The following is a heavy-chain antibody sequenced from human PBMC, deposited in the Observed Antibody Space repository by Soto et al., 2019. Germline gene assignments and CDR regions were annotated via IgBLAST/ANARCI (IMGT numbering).Heavy chain of an antibody. CDR3: AIPMRYSSGPSNWFSP. CDR2: IYLSGTP. D-gene: IGHD6-19*01. J-gene: IGHJ5*02. Sequence: SETLYLTCTVSGGSLSGSSYSWGWIRQPPGKGLESRGNIYLSGTPYYTAPLNSRVTISYDTSKNQFSLNLRSVTAADTAVYYGAIPMRYSSGPSNWFSPCGDLTLFTVS. CDR1: GGSLSGSSYS. V-gene: IGHV4-39*01.